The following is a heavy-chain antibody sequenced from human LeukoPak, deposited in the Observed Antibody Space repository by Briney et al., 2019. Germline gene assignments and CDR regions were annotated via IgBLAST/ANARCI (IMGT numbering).Heavy chain of an antibody. CDR2: ICYSGST. J-gene: IGHJ4*02. Sequence: PSQTLSLTCTVSGRSLSRYYWSWTRQSRGEGLEWVGHICYSGSTNHHPSLKSRVTISVDTCKNLFSLKMSSVTGGVMDLYYCARASRRDGYTNDFDYWGQGTLFTVSS. V-gene: IGHV4-59*01. CDR3: ARASRRDGYTNDFDY. D-gene: IGHD5-24*01. CDR1: GRSLSRYY.